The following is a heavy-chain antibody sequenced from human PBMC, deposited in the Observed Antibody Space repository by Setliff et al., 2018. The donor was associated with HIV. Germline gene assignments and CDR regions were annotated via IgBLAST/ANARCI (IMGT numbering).Heavy chain of an antibody. D-gene: IGHD2-2*01. CDR3: ARKDGVGYCDSNSCYGIGPIDF. J-gene: IGHJ4*02. V-gene: IGHV1-18*01. CDR1: GYTFTSYG. CDR2: VNPYNGDT. Sequence: ASVKVSCKSSGYTFTSYGVSWVRQAPGQGLEWMGWVNPYNGDTKNAQKFQGRVAMTTDTSTATVFMELRSLRSDDTAVYYCARKDGVGYCDSNSCYGIGPIDFWGQGSLVTVSS.